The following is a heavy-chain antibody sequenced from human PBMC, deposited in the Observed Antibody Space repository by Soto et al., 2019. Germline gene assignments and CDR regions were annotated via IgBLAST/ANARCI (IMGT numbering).Heavy chain of an antibody. CDR1: GFTFSSYA. CDR2: ISYDGSNK. Sequence: GGSLRLSCAASGFTFSSYAMHWVRQAPGKGLEWVAVISYDGSNKYYADSVKGRFTISRDNSKNTLYLQMNSLRAEDTAVYYCARDGVSSTMIVVNYFDYWGQGTLVTVSS. CDR3: ARDGVSSTMIVVNYFDY. V-gene: IGHV3-30-3*01. D-gene: IGHD3-22*01. J-gene: IGHJ4*02.